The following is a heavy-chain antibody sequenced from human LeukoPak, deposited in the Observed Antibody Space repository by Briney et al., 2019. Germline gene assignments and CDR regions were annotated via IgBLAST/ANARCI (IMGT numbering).Heavy chain of an antibody. CDR2: NPDGSNT. Sequence: NPDGSNTSFADSVKGRFTISRDNAKNTLFLQMNSLRAEDTAMYYCARVYVGTTREGIDYWGQGILVTVSS. V-gene: IGHV3-74*01. D-gene: IGHD1-7*01. CDR3: ARVYVGTTREGIDY. J-gene: IGHJ4*02.